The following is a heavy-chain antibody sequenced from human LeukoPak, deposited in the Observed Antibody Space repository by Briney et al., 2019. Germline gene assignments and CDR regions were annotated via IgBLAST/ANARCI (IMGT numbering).Heavy chain of an antibody. CDR1: GGSISSYY. V-gene: IGHV4-59*01. D-gene: IGHD3-10*01. J-gene: IGHJ5*02. Sequence: SETLSLTGTVSGGSISSYYWSWIRQPPGKGLEWIGYIYYSGSTNYNPSLKSRVTISVDTSKNQFSLKLSSVTAADTAAYYCAREGSYGSGSYNHWGQGTLVTVSS. CDR3: AREGSYGSGSYNH. CDR2: IYYSGST.